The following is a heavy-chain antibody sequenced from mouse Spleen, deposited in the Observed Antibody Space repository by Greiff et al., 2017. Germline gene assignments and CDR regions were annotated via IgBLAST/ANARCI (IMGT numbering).Heavy chain of an antibody. J-gene: IGHJ2*01. V-gene: IGHV1S137*01. Sequence: QVQLQQSGAELVRPGVSVKISCKGSGYTFTDYAMHWVKQSHAKSLEWIGVISTYYGDASYNQKFKGKATMTVDKSSSTAYMELARLTSEDSAIYYCARGLTPFDYWGQGTTLTVSS. CDR2: ISTYYGDA. CDR3: ARGLTPFDY. CDR1: GYTFTDYA. D-gene: IGHD4-1*01.